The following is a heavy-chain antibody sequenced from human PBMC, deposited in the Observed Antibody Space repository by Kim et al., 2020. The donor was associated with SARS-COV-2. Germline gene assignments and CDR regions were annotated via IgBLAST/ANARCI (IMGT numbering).Heavy chain of an antibody. Sequence: SVKVSCKASGGTFSSYAISWVRQAPGQGLEWMGGIIPIFGTANYAQKFQGRVTITADESTSTAYMELSSLRSEDTAVYYCARRVLMGYQLPRPPGGYTDLYGMDVWGQGTTVTVSS. V-gene: IGHV1-69*13. CDR2: IIPIFGTA. CDR3: ARRVLMGYQLPRPPGGYTDLYGMDV. J-gene: IGHJ6*02. D-gene: IGHD2-2*01. CDR1: GGTFSSYA.